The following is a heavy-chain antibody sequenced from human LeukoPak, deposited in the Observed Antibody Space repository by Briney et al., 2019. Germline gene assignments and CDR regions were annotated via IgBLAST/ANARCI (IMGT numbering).Heavy chain of an antibody. CDR3: AGHGRLADFDC. D-gene: IGHD2-15*01. V-gene: IGHV4-59*08. CDR1: GDSITIYY. CDR2: IYYNGNTMST. Sequence: SETPSLTCTVSGDSITIYYWSWIRQPPGKGLEWIGYIYYNGNTMSTNYNPSLKSRVSMSVDTSKNQFSLKVNSVTAADTAVYYCAGHGRLADFDCWGQGTLVTVSS. J-gene: IGHJ4*02.